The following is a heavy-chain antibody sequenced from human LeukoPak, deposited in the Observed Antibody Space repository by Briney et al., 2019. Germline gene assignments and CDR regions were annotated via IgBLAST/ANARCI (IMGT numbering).Heavy chain of an antibody. J-gene: IGHJ4*02. Sequence: GSSVKVSCKASGGTFSSYAISWVRQAPGQGLEWMGGIIPIFGTANYAQKFQGRVTITADKCTSTAYMELSSLRSEDTAVYYCARGPLGYCSSTSCHPFDYWGQGTLVTASS. D-gene: IGHD2-2*01. CDR3: ARGPLGYCSSTSCHPFDY. V-gene: IGHV1-69*06. CDR2: IIPIFGTA. CDR1: GGTFSSYA.